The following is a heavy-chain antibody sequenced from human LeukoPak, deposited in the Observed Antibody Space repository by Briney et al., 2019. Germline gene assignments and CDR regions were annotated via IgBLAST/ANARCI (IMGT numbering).Heavy chain of an antibody. J-gene: IGHJ4*02. D-gene: IGHD3-3*01. Sequence: GGSLRLSCAASGFTFSSYAMSWVRQAPGKGLEWVSAISGSGGSTYYADSVKGRFTISRDNSKNTLYLQMNSLRAEDTAVYYCAKSGFWSGSNPRYFDYWGQGTLVTVSS. CDR3: AKSGFWSGSNPRYFDY. V-gene: IGHV3-23*01. CDR2: ISGSGGST. CDR1: GFTFSSYA.